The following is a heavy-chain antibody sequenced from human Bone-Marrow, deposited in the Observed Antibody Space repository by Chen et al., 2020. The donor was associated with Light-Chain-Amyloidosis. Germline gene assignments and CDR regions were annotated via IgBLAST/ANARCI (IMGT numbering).Heavy chain of an antibody. Sequence: EVKLVESGGALVQPGGSLRLSWAASGFTFSGYSMNWVRQAPGKGLEWISYIGWRSDFIFSADSVKVLFTISSDNVHNSLYLQMNSLGVEDTGLYYCTRYSCEAAADDYWGQGTLVTVSS. CDR1: GFTFSGYS. CDR2: IGWRSDFI. V-gene: IGHV3-48*01. CDR3: TRYSCEAAADDY. D-gene: IGHD6-13*01. J-gene: IGHJ4*02.